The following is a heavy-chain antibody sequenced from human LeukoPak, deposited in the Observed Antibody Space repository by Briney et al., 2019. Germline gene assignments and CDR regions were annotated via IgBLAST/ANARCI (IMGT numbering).Heavy chain of an antibody. V-gene: IGHV5-51*01. CDR2: IYPGDSDT. J-gene: IGHJ3*02. CDR3: ARADDYGDSSSFAFDI. Sequence: GEPLKISCKGSGYIFTSYWIGWVRQMPGKGLEWMGIIYPGDSDTRYSPSFQGQVTISADKSISTAYLQWSNLKASDTAMYYCARADDYGDSSSFAFDIWGQGTMVTVSS. CDR1: GYIFTSYW. D-gene: IGHD4-17*01.